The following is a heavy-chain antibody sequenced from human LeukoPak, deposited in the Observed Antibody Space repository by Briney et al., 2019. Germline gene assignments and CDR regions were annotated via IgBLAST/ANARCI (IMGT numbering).Heavy chain of an antibody. CDR2: INHSGST. CDR3: ARRDRYYYGSGSYDY. J-gene: IGHJ4*02. V-gene: IGHV4-34*01. CDR1: GGSFSGYY. D-gene: IGHD3-10*01. Sequence: SETLSLTCAVYGGSFSGYYWSWIRQPPGKGLEWIGEINHSGSTNYNPSLKSRVTISVDTSKNQFSLKLSSVTAADTAVYYCARRDRYYYGSGSYDYWGQGTPVTVSS.